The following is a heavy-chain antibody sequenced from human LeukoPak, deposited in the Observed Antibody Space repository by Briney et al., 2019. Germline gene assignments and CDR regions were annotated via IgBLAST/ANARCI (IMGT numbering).Heavy chain of an antibody. Sequence: GGSLRLSCAASGFTFSSYAMHWVRQAPGKGLEWVAVISYDGSNKYYADSVKGRFTISRDNSKNTLYLQMNSLRAEDTAVYYCAKTPFWSGYPDYFDYWGQGTLVTVSS. J-gene: IGHJ4*02. D-gene: IGHD3-3*01. V-gene: IGHV3-30-3*01. CDR1: GFTFSSYA. CDR3: AKTPFWSGYPDYFDY. CDR2: ISYDGSNK.